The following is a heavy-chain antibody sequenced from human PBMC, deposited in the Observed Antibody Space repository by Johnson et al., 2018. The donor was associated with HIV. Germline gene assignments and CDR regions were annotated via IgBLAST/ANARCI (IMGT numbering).Heavy chain of an antibody. Sequence: QVQLVESGGGVVHPGKSLRLSCAASGFTFSSSAMHWVRQVPGKGLEWLAVISHDGSNKYYADSVKGRFTISRDNAKSSLFLQMNSLRADDTAVYYCARGYNSAFDIWGQGTMVTVSS. V-gene: IGHV3-30*04. CDR3: ARGYNSAFDI. D-gene: IGHD1-1*01. J-gene: IGHJ3*02. CDR1: GFTFSSSA. CDR2: ISHDGSNK.